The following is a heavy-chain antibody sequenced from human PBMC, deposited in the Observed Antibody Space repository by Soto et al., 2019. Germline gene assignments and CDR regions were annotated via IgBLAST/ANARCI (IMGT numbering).Heavy chain of an antibody. CDR3: AKLGSGIGAPNYYFYF. V-gene: IGHV3-23*01. J-gene: IGHJ4*02. D-gene: IGHD3-3*01. CDR2: ITGGGGDT. Sequence: LRLSCAASGFTFNNYAMGWVRQAPGKGLEWVSAITGGGGDTYYLDSVKGRFTISRDNSKSTLYLQMNSLRAEDTAIYYCAKLGSGIGAPNYYFYFGGRGTLVTVSS. CDR1: GFTFNNYA.